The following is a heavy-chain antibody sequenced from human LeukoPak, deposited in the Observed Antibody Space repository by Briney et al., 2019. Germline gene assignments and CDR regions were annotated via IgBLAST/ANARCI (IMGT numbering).Heavy chain of an antibody. CDR3: ASAATSGTYNLDS. J-gene: IGHJ4*02. Sequence: SETLSLTCAVYGGSFSDYYWSWIRQPPGKGLEWIGEINHSGSTNCKPSLKSRVTISVDTSKNQFSLKLTSVTAADTAVYYCASAATSGTYNLDSWGQGTLVTVSS. CDR1: GGSFSDYY. V-gene: IGHV4-34*01. CDR2: INHSGST. D-gene: IGHD1-26*01.